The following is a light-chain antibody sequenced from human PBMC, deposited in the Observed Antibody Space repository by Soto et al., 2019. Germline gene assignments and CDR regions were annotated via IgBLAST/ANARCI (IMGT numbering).Light chain of an antibody. J-gene: IGKJ1*01. CDR2: AAS. Sequence: DIQVTQSPSSLSASVGDRVTITCRASQSITTFLNWYQQKPGNAPKLLIYAASSLQTGVPSRFSGSGSGTDFTLTISSLQREDFETYYCQQAYGAPPTFGQGTKVDIX. V-gene: IGKV1-39*01. CDR1: QSITTF. CDR3: QQAYGAPPT.